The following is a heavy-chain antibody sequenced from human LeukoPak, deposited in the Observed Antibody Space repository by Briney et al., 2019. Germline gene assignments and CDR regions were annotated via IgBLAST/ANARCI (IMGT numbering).Heavy chain of an antibody. CDR2: ISGSGGST. CDR3: ARGGTFPIFDY. CDR1: GFTFSSYA. D-gene: IGHD2-15*01. J-gene: IGHJ4*02. V-gene: IGHV3-23*01. Sequence: GGSLRLSCAASGFTFSSYAMSWVRQAPGKGLEWVSAISGSGGSTYYADSVKGRFTISRDNSRDTLYLQMNSLRAEDTAVYYCARGGTFPIFDYWGQGTLVTVSS.